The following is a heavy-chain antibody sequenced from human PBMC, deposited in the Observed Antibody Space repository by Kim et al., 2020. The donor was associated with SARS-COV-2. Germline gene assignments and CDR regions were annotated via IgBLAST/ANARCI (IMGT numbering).Heavy chain of an antibody. CDR1: GYTFTNYA. D-gene: IGHD3-16*02. V-gene: IGHV7-4-1*02. Sequence: ASVKVSCKASGYTFTNYAISWVRQAPGQGLEWMGWINTDTGNPTYAQAFTGRFVFSVDTYVSTTYLQISSLKAEDTALYYCARVIWGSYRYTDSWGQGTL. CDR3: ARVIWGSYRYTDS. J-gene: IGHJ4*02. CDR2: INTDTGNP.